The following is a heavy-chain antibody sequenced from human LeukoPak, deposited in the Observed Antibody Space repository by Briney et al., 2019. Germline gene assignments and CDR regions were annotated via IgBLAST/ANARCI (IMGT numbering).Heavy chain of an antibody. CDR2: IYYSGST. J-gene: IGHJ5*02. D-gene: IGHD1-14*01. CDR3: AREAELEPLPNWFDP. CDR1: GGSISSSSYY. V-gene: IGHV4-39*07. Sequence: SETLSLTCTVSGGSISSSSYYWGWIRQPPGKGLEWIGSIYYSGSTYYNPSLKSRVTISVDTSKNQFSLKLSSVTAADTAVYYCAREAELEPLPNWFDPWGQGTLVTVSS.